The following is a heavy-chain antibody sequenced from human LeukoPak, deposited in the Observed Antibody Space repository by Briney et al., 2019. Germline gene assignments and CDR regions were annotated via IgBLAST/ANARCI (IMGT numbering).Heavy chain of an antibody. CDR2: IIPILGIA. CDR3: ASNYDILTGWFDP. CDR1: GGTFSSYA. Sequence: GASVKVSCRASGGTFSSYAISWVRQAPGQGLEWMGRIIPILGIANYAQKFQGRVTITADKSTSTAYMELSSLRSEDTAVYYCASNYDILTGWFDPWGQGTLVTVSS. D-gene: IGHD3-9*01. V-gene: IGHV1-69*04. J-gene: IGHJ5*02.